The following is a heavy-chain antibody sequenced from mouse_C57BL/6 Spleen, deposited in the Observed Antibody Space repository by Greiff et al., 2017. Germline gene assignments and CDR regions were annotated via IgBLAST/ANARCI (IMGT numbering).Heavy chain of an antibody. V-gene: IGHV1-64*01. J-gene: IGHJ4*01. CDR3: ARYYDYDDAMDY. CDR1: GYTFTSYW. CDR2: IHPNSGST. Sequence: QVQLQQPGAELVKPGASVKLSCKASGYTFTSYWMHWVKQRPGQGLEWIGMIHPNSGSTNYNEKFKSKATLTVDKSSSTAYMQLSSLTSEDSAVYYCARYYDYDDAMDYWGQGTSVTVSS. D-gene: IGHD2-4*01.